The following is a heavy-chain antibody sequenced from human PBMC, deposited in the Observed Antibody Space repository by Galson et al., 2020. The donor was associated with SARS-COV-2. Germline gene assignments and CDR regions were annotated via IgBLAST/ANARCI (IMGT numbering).Heavy chain of an antibody. V-gene: IGHV3-66*01. CDR2: IYSGGST. CDR3: ARGRRDYYYDSSGYYRGDYYGMGV. J-gene: IGHJ6*02. D-gene: IGHD3-22*01. Sequence: TGGSLRLSCAASGFTVSSNYMSWVRQAPGKGLEWVSVIYSGGSTYYADSVKGRFTISRDNSKNTLYLQMNSLRAEDTAVYYCARGRRDYYYDSSGYYRGDYYGMGVWGQGTTVTVSS. CDR1: GFTVSSNY.